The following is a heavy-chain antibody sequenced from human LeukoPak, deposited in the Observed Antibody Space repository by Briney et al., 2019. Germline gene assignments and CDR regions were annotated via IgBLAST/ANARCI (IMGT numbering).Heavy chain of an antibody. V-gene: IGHV3-11*04. Sequence: GGSLRLSCAASGFTFSDYYMSWIRQAPGKGLEWVSYISSSGSTIYYADSAKGRFTISRDNAKNSLYLQMNSLRAEDTAVYYCARVTMVRGVTHYFDYWGQGTLVTVSS. CDR3: ARVTMVRGVTHYFDY. CDR2: ISSSGSTI. J-gene: IGHJ4*02. D-gene: IGHD3-10*01. CDR1: GFTFSDYY.